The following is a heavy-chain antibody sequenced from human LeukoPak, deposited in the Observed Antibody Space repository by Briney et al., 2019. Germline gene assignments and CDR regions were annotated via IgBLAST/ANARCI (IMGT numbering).Heavy chain of an antibody. J-gene: IGHJ4*02. CDR2: ISYDGSNK. CDR1: GFTFRSYA. D-gene: IGHD2-21*02. V-gene: IGHV3-30*04. CDR3: AKDHRAYCGGDCVDFDY. Sequence: PGGSLRLSCGASGFTFRSYAMHWVRQAPGKGLEWVAVISYDGSNKYYADSVKGRFTISRDNSKNTLYLQMNSLRAEDTAVYYCAKDHRAYCGGDCVDFDYWGQGTLVTVSS.